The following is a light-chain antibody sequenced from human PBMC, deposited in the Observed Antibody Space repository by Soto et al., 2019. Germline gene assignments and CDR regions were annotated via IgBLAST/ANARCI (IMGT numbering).Light chain of an antibody. CDR2: EAS. CDR1: NSDVGSHNF. Sequence: QSALTQPASVSGSPGQSITICCTGTNSDVGSHNFVSWYQQYPGKAPKLLIYEASKRPSGLSNRFSGSKSGNTASLTISGLQAEDEADYYCCSLTNGATWVFGGGTKLTVL. J-gene: IGLJ3*02. CDR3: CSLTNGATWV. V-gene: IGLV2-23*01.